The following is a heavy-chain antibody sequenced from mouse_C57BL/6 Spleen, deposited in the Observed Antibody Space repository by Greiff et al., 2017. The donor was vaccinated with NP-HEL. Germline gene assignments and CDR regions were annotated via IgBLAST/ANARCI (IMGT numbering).Heavy chain of an antibody. CDR2: IYPGDGDT. D-gene: IGHD1-1*01. V-gene: IGHV1-82*01. Sequence: VQLQQSGPELVKPGASVKISCKASGYAFSSSWMNWVKQRPGKGLEWIGRIYPGDGDTNYNGKFKGKATLTADKSSSTAYMQLSSLTSEDSAVYFCAEYYYGSSHWYFDVWGTGTTVTVSS. J-gene: IGHJ1*03. CDR3: AEYYYGSSHWYFDV. CDR1: GYAFSSSW.